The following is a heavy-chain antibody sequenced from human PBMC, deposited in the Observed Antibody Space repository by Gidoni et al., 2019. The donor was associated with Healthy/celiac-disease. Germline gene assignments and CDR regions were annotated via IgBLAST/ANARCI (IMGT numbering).Heavy chain of an antibody. Sequence: QVQLVQSGAAVKKPGSSVTVSCKASGGTFSRYAISWVRQAPGQGLEWMGGIIPIFGTANYAQKFQGRVTITADKSTSTAYMELSSLRSEDTAVYYCARERRSQAYYDFWSGPNWFDPWGQGTLVTVSS. CDR1: GGTFSRYA. V-gene: IGHV1-69*06. D-gene: IGHD3-3*01. CDR2: IIPIFGTA. J-gene: IGHJ5*02. CDR3: ARERRSQAYYDFWSGPNWFDP.